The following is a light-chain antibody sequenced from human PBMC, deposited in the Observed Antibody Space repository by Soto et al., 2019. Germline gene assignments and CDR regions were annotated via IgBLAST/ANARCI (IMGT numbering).Light chain of an antibody. CDR2: AAS. Sequence: EIVLTQSPATLSVSPGERATLSCRASQSVGNNFAWYQQKPGQAPRLLIFAASTRDTGVPARFSGSGSGTEFTLIISSLQSEDFGVYYCQQYGDWPLTFGGGAKVEIE. V-gene: IGKV3-15*01. J-gene: IGKJ4*01. CDR1: QSVGNN. CDR3: QQYGDWPLT.